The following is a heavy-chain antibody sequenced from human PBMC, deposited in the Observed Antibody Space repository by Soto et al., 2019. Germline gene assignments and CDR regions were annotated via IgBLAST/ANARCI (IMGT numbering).Heavy chain of an antibody. D-gene: IGHD3-3*01. Sequence: QVQLVESGGDLVKPGGSLRLSCAASGYTFSDYYMSWIRQAPGKGLEWISYIDTSGTKIYYADSVKGRFTITRDNAKNSLYLEMNSLRDEDTAVYYCASQYDMWSGYPSPVDYWGQGTLVTVSS. CDR3: ASQYDMWSGYPSPVDY. CDR1: GYTFSDYY. J-gene: IGHJ4*02. V-gene: IGHV3-11*01. CDR2: IDTSGTKI.